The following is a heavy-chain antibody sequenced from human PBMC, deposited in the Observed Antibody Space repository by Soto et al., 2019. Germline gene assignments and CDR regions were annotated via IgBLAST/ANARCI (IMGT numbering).Heavy chain of an antibody. J-gene: IGHJ4*02. V-gene: IGHV1-69*06. CDR1: GGTFSNYV. CDR3: ARDMTRTVVPYFDF. Sequence: SVKVSCKASGGTFSNYVVNWVRQAPGQGLEWMGRIIPISGAANYAQKFQGRVTITADKSTSTSYMELSSLRSEDTAVYYCARDMTRTVVPYFDFWGQGTQVTVYS. CDR2: IIPISGAA. D-gene: IGHD1-7*01.